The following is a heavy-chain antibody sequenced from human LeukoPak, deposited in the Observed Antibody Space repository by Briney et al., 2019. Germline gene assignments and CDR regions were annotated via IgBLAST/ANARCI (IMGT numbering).Heavy chain of an antibody. V-gene: IGHV4-34*01. J-gene: IGHJ5*02. CDR3: ARGIQLWLNWFDP. CDR1: GGSFSGYY. D-gene: IGHD5-18*01. Sequence: SETLSLTCAVYGGSFSGYYWSWIRQPPGKGLEWIGEINHSGSTNYNPSLKSRVTISVDTSKNQFSLKLSSVTAADTAVYYCARGIQLWLNWFDPWGQGTLVTVSS. CDR2: INHSGST.